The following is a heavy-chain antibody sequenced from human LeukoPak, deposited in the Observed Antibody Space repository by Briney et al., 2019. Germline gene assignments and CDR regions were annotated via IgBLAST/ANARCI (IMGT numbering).Heavy chain of an antibody. Sequence: GGSLRLSCAASGFTFSSYAMHWVRQAPGKGLEYVSAISSNGGSTYYANSVKGRFTISRDNSKNTLYLQMGSLRAEDMAVYYCAREKCGGGSCYSFDYFDYWGQGTLVTVSS. D-gene: IGHD2-15*01. J-gene: IGHJ4*02. CDR1: GFTFSSYA. CDR3: AREKCGGGSCYSFDYFDY. V-gene: IGHV3-64*01. CDR2: ISSNGGST.